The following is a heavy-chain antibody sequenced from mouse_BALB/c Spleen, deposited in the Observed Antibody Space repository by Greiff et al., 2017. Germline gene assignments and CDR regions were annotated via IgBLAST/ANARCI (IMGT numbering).Heavy chain of an antibody. CDR3: ARDINWDDAY. Sequence: EVKLMESGGGLVQPGGSLRLSCATSGFTFTDYYMSWVRQPPGKALEWLGFIRNKANGYTTEYSASVKGRFTISRDNSQSILYLQMNTLRAEDSATYYCARDINWDDAYWGQGTLVTVSA. D-gene: IGHD4-1*01. CDR1: GFTFTDYY. J-gene: IGHJ3*01. V-gene: IGHV7-3*02. CDR2: IRNKANGYTT.